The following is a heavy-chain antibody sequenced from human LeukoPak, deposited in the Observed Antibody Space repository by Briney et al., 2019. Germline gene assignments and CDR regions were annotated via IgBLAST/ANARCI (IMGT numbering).Heavy chain of an antibody. CDR3: AREKAAADPYHFDY. J-gene: IGHJ4*02. V-gene: IGHV1-2*02. D-gene: IGHD6-13*01. CDR2: INPNSGGT. Sequence: GASVKVSCKASGYTFTGCYMHWVRQAPGQGLQWMGWINPNSGGTNYAQKFQDRVTMTRDTSISTAYMELGRLRSDDTAVYYCAREKAAADPYHFDYWGQGTLVTVSS. CDR1: GYTFTGCY.